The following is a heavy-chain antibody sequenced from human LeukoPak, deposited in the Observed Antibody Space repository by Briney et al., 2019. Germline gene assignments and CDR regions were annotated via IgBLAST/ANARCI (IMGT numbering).Heavy chain of an antibody. J-gene: IGHJ3*02. D-gene: IGHD3-22*01. CDR2: ISYDGSNK. V-gene: IGHV3-30-3*01. CDR1: GFTFSSYA. Sequence: PGRSLRLSCAASGFTFSSYAMHWVRQAPGKGLEWVAVISYDGSNKYYADSVKGRFTISRDKSKNTLYLQMNSLRAEDTAVYYCARDQAYYYDSSEAFDIWGQGTMVTVSS. CDR3: ARDQAYYYDSSEAFDI.